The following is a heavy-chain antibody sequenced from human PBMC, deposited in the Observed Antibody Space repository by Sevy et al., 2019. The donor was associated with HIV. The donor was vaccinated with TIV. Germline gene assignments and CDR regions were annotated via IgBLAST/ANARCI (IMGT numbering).Heavy chain of an antibody. D-gene: IGHD2-2*01. J-gene: IGHJ3*02. Sequence: GGSLRLSCAASGFTFSSYEMNWVRQAPGKGLEWVSYISSSGSTIYYADSVKGRFSISRDNAKNSLYLQMNSLRAEDTAVYYCARRYCRSTSCYARAAFDIWGQWTMVTVSS. CDR1: GFTFSSYE. CDR2: ISSSGSTI. V-gene: IGHV3-48*03. CDR3: ARRYCRSTSCYARAAFDI.